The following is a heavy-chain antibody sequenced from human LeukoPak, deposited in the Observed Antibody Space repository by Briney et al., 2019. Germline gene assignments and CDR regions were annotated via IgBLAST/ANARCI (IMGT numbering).Heavy chain of an antibody. Sequence: PGGFLRLSCTVSGFTSFSGHWMNWVRQAPGKGLEWVANIRFDGSEIGYGDSVEGRFIISRDNSKNSLYLQMNSLRAEDTAVYYCATRNNFEYWGQGTLVIVSS. CDR3: ATRNNFEY. J-gene: IGHJ4*02. CDR2: IRFDGSEI. V-gene: IGHV3-7*01. CDR1: GFTSFSGHW.